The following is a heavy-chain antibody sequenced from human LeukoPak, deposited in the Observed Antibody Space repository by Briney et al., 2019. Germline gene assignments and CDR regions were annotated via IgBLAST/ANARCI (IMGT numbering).Heavy chain of an antibody. J-gene: IGHJ3*02. CDR2: INGDGTST. D-gene: IGHD3-10*01. CDR3: ARGGSGATRDDTFDI. Sequence: GGSLRLSCAASGFTFSTYWMYWFRQAPGRGLVWGSRINGDGTSTSYADSVKGRFTISRDNAENSLYLQMNSLRAEDTAVYYCARGGSGATRDDTFDIWGQGTMVTVSS. V-gene: IGHV3-74*01. CDR1: GFTFSTYW.